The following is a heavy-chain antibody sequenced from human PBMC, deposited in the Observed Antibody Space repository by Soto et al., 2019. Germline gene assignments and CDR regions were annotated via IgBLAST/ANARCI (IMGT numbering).Heavy chain of an antibody. Sequence: QVQLVQSGAEVKKPGASVKVSCRASGYTFTSYYMHWVRQAPGQGLEWMGIINPSGGSTSYAQKCQGRVTMTRDTSTRTVYMELSSLRSEDTAVYYCARDGRSSYNSGWYYFDYWGQGTLVTVSS. J-gene: IGHJ4*02. CDR1: GYTFTSYY. D-gene: IGHD6-19*01. CDR2: INPSGGST. CDR3: ARDGRSSYNSGWYYFDY. V-gene: IGHV1-46*01.